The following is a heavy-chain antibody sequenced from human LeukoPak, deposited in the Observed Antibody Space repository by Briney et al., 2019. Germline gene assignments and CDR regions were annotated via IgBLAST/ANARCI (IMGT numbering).Heavy chain of an antibody. V-gene: IGHV3-7*03. CDR2: IKYDASEK. D-gene: IGHD3-10*01. Sequence: GGSLRLSCAASGFTFSSYWMSWVRQAPGKGLEWVANIKYDASEKIYVDSVEGRFTISRDNAQNSLYLQMNSLRAEDTAVYYCAREPIRGVFYFDSWGQGTLVTVSS. CDR3: AREPIRGVFYFDS. J-gene: IGHJ4*02. CDR1: GFTFSSYW.